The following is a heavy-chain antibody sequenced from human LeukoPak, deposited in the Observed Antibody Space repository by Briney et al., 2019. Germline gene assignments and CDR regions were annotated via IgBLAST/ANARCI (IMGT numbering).Heavy chain of an antibody. Sequence: GESLKISCKGSGYSFTSYWIGWVRQMPGKGLEWMGIIYPGDSDTRYSPSFQGQVTISADKSISTAYLQWSSLKASDTAMYYCARAPRAYYDILTGYYKVYYFDYWGQGTPVTVSS. J-gene: IGHJ4*02. V-gene: IGHV5-51*01. CDR2: IYPGDSDT. D-gene: IGHD3-9*01. CDR1: GYSFTSYW. CDR3: ARAPRAYYDILTGYYKVYYFDY.